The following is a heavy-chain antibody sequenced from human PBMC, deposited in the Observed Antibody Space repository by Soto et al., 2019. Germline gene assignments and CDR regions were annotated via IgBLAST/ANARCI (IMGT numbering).Heavy chain of an antibody. CDR1: GGSISTYY. CDR3: VKDGAMVTTRNWYFDL. D-gene: IGHD4-17*01. J-gene: IGHJ2*01. V-gene: IGHV4-59*01. CDR2: IYYSGST. Sequence: SETLSLTCTVSGGSISTYYWSWIRQPPGKGLEWIGYIYYSGSTNYNPSLKSRVTMPVDTSKNQFSLKLTSVTAADTAVYYCVKDGAMVTTRNWYFDLWGRGTLVTVSS.